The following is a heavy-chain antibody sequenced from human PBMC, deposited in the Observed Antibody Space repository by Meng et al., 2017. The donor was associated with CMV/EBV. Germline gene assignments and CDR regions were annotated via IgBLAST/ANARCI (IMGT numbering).Heavy chain of an antibody. J-gene: IGHJ6*02. CDR3: ARALRGGDCYSYYYYYGMDV. CDR2: ISSSGSTI. Sequence: GESLKISCAASGFTFSDYYMSWIRQAPGKGLEWVSYISSSGSTIYYADSVKGRFTISRDNAKNSLYLQMNSLRAEDTAVYYCARALRGGDCYSYYYYYGMDVWGQGTTVTVSS. V-gene: IGHV3-11*04. CDR1: GFTFSDYY. D-gene: IGHD2-21*01.